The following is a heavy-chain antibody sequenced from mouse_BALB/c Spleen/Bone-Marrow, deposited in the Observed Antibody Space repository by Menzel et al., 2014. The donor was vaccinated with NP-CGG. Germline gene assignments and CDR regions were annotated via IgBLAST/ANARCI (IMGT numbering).Heavy chain of an antibody. Sequence: QVQLQQSGAELVKPGASVKLSCKASGYTFTSYWMHWVKQRPGQGLEWIGEINPSNGRSNYSEKFKSKATLTVDKSSSTTYMQLSSLTSEDSAVYSCARYNAYDWYFGVWGAGTTVTVYS. CDR3: ARYNAYDWYFGV. CDR1: GYTFTSYW. J-gene: IGHJ1*01. CDR2: INPSNGRS. V-gene: IGHV1S81*02. D-gene: IGHD2-2*01.